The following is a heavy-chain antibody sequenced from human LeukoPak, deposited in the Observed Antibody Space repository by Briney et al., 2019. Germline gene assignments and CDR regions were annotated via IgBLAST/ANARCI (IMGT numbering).Heavy chain of an antibody. CDR2: IYYSGST. V-gene: IGHV4-39*02. Sequence: PSETLSLTCTVSGGSISSSSYYWGWIRQPPGKGLEWIGSIYYSGSTHYNPSLKSRVTISVDTSKNQFSLKLSSVTAADTAVYYCARDFRRTDYYDFWSGYPKGHIDYWGQGTLVTVSS. J-gene: IGHJ4*02. CDR1: GGSISSSSYY. CDR3: ARDFRRTDYYDFWSGYPKGHIDY. D-gene: IGHD3-3*01.